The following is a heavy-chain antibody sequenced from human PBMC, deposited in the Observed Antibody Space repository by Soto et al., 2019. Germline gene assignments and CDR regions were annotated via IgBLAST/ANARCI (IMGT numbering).Heavy chain of an antibody. J-gene: IGHJ6*02. CDR1: GFTFSSYN. CDR2: ISSSSSYI. CDR3: ARYSSAPYYGMDV. V-gene: IGHV3-21*01. Sequence: EVQLVESGGGLVKPGGSLRLSCAASGFTFSSYNMNWVRQAPGKGLEWVSSISSSSSYIYYADSVKGRFTISRDNAKNSLYLQMNSLRAEDTAGYYCARYSSAPYYGMDVWGQGTTVTVSS. D-gene: IGHD2-21*01.